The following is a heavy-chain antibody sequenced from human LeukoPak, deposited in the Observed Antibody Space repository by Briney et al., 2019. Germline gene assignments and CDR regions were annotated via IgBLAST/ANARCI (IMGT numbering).Heavy chain of an antibody. CDR3: ARPRVAGSLDY. D-gene: IGHD6-19*01. CDR2: ISGYNAKT. CDR1: GYTFTSYG. Sequence: ASVKVSCKTSGYTFTSYGISWVRQAPGQGLDWMGWISGYNAKTNYLQKFQGRVTMTIDTSTTTVYMEVRSLRSDDTPVYYCARPRVAGSLDYWGQGTLVTVSS. V-gene: IGHV1-18*01. J-gene: IGHJ4*02.